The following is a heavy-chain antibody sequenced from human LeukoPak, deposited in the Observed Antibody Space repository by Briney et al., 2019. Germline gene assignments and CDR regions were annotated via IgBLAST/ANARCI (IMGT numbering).Heavy chain of an antibody. Sequence: ASVKVSCKASGYTFTGYYMHWVRQAPGQGLEWMGWINPNSGGTNYAQKFQGRVTMTRDTSISTAYMELSRLRSDDTAVYYCARASKLELYNWFDPWGQGTLVTVSS. V-gene: IGHV1-2*02. D-gene: IGHD1-7*01. CDR2: INPNSGGT. CDR3: ARASKLELYNWFDP. J-gene: IGHJ5*02. CDR1: GYTFTGYY.